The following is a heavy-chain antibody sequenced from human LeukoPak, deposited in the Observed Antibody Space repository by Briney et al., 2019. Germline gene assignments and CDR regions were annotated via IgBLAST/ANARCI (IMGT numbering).Heavy chain of an antibody. CDR1: GDSMSSYY. Sequence: SETLSLTCTVSGDSMSSYYWSWIRQPPGKGLEWIGHIYYSGSTGYNPSLKSRLTISVDTSKSQFSLQLSSVTAADTAAYFCARQNSGARLNVWGQGTTVTVSS. CDR2: IYYSGST. V-gene: IGHV4-59*08. J-gene: IGHJ6*02. CDR3: ARQNSGARLNV. D-gene: IGHD6-25*01.